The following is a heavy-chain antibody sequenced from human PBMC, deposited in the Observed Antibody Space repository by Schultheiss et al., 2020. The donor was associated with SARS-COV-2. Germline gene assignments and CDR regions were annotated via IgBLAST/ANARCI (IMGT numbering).Heavy chain of an antibody. Sequence: SETLSLTCAVYGGSFSGYYWGWIRQPPGKGLEWIGSIYHSGSTYYNPSLKSRVTISVDTSKNQFSLKLSSVTAADTAVYYCARGLLWVDGYNSYLIDYWGQGTLVTVSS. CDR1: GGSFSGYY. V-gene: IGHV4-34*01. D-gene: IGHD5-24*01. CDR2: IYHSGST. CDR3: ARGLLWVDGYNSYLIDY. J-gene: IGHJ4*02.